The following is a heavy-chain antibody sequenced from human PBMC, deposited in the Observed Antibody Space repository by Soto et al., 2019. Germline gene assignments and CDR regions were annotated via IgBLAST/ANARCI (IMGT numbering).Heavy chain of an antibody. CDR2: IYWDDDK. V-gene: IGHV2-5*02. Sequence: QITLKESGPTLVKPTQTLTLTCTFSGFSLTTSGVGVGWIRQPPGKALEWLALIYWDDDKRYSPSLKTRVTITKDTSKNQVVLTMTNMVPVDTGTYYCAHVRDGYSSGWPYYWGQGTLDSVPS. J-gene: IGHJ4*02. CDR1: GFSLTTSGVG. D-gene: IGHD6-19*01. CDR3: AHVRDGYSSGWPYY.